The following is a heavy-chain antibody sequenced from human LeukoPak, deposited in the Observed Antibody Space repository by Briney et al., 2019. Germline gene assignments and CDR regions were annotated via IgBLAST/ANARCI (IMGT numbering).Heavy chain of an antibody. CDR3: ARSHFLHYFDSSGYYDY. V-gene: IGHV1-2*02. D-gene: IGHD3-22*01. J-gene: IGHJ4*02. CDR1: GYTFTDYY. CDR2: INPNNGGT. Sequence: GASVKVSCKASGYTFTDYYIHWVRQAPGQRLEWMGWINPNNGGTNYAQEFQGRVSLTRDMSISTAYMELSRLRSDDTAVYYCARSHFLHYFDSSGYYDYWGQGTLLTVSS.